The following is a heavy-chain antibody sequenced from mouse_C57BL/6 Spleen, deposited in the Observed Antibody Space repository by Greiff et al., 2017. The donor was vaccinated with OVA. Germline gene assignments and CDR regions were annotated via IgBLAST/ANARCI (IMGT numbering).Heavy chain of an antibody. Sequence: EVKVEESGGGLVKPGGSLKLSCAASGFTFSDYGMHWVRQAPEKGLEWVAYISSGSSTIYYADTVKGRFTISRDNAKNTLFLQMTSLRSEDTAMYYCASRAYWGQGTLVTVSA. V-gene: IGHV5-17*03. CDR3: ASRAY. CDR1: GFTFSDYG. CDR2: ISSGSSTI. J-gene: IGHJ3*01.